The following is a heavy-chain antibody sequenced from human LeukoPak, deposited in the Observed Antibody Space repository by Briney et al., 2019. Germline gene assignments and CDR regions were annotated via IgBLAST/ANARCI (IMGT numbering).Heavy chain of an antibody. Sequence: GGSLRLSCAASGFTFDDYAMHWVRQAPGKGLVWVSRLNSDGSTISYADSVKGRFTISRDNAKNTVYLQMNSLRAEDTAVYYCARDDYGDFGPDYWGQGTLVTVSS. CDR1: GFTFDDYA. CDR2: LNSDGSTI. J-gene: IGHJ4*02. CDR3: ARDDYGDFGPDY. D-gene: IGHD4-17*01. V-gene: IGHV3-74*01.